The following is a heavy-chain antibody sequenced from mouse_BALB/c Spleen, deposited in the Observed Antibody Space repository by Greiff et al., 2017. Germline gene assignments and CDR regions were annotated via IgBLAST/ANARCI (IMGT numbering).Heavy chain of an antibody. V-gene: IGHV1-14*01. J-gene: IGHJ3*01. CDR2: INPYNDGT. D-gene: IGHD2-14*01. CDR1: GYTFTSYV. CDR3: AIAYYRYRGFAY. Sequence: EVQVVESGPELVKPGASVKMSCKASGYTFTSYVMHWVKQKPGQGLEWIGYINPYNDGTKYNEKFKGKATLTSDKSSSTAYMELSSLTSEDSAVYYCAIAYYRYRGFAYWGQGTLVTVSA.